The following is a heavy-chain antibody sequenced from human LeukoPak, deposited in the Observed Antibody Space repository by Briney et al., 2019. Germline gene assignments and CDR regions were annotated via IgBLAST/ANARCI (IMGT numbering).Heavy chain of an antibody. D-gene: IGHD6-6*01. CDR1: GFTFSTYA. CDR2: ITGGGDDT. J-gene: IGHJ4*02. V-gene: IGHV3-23*01. Sequence: GGSLRLSCTASGFTFSTYAMSWVRQAPGKGLEWFSAITGGGDDTYYADSVKGRFTISRDNSKNTLYLQMNSPRVEDTAVYYCAKGSSSSRPYYFDYWGQGALVTVSS. CDR3: AKGSSSSRPYYFDY.